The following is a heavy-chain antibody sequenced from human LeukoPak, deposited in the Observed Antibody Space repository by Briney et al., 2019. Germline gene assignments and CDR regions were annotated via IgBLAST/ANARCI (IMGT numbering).Heavy chain of an antibody. CDR2: INPNSGGT. J-gene: IGHJ4*02. Sequence: ASVKVSCKASGYTFSVYYMNWVRQAPGQGLEWMGWINPNSGGTNYAQKFQGRVTMTTDTSTSTAYMELRSLRSDDTAVYYCARDSALVPAAKEGFDYWGQGTLVTVSS. CDR1: GYTFSVYY. CDR3: ARDSALVPAAKEGFDY. V-gene: IGHV1-2*02. D-gene: IGHD2-2*01.